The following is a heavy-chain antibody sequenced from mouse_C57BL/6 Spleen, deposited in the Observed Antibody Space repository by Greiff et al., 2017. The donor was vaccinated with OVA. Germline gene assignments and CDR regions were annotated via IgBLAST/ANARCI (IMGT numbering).Heavy chain of an antibody. J-gene: IGHJ3*01. Sequence: VQLQQPGAELVKPGASVKMSCKASGYTFTSYWITWVKQRPGQGLEWIGDIYPGSGSTNYNEKFKSKATLTVDTSSSTAYMQLSSLTSEDSAVYYCARPYYDYDGGFAYWGQGTLVTVSA. D-gene: IGHD2-4*01. CDR2: IYPGSGST. CDR1: GYTFTSYW. CDR3: ARPYYDYDGGFAY. V-gene: IGHV1-55*01.